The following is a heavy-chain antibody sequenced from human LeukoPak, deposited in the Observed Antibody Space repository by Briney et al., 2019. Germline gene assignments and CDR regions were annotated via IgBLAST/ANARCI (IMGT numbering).Heavy chain of an antibody. CDR2: IYTSGST. D-gene: IGHD2-15*01. CDR1: GGSISSYY. CDR3: AREGIDGYCSGGSCYRLTYFDY. J-gene: IGHJ4*02. V-gene: IGHV4-4*07. Sequence: PSETLSLTCTVSGGSISSYYWSWIRQPAGKGLEWIRRIYTSGSTNYNPSLKSRVTMSVDTSKNQFSLKLSSVTAADTAVYYCAREGIDGYCSGGSCYRLTYFDYWGQGTLVTVSS.